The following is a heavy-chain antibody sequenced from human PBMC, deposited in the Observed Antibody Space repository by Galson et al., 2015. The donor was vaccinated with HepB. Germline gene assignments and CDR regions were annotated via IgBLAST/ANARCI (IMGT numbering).Heavy chain of an antibody. D-gene: IGHD3-10*01. Sequence: SLRLSCAASGFTFSSYSMNWVRQAPGKGLEWVSSISSSSSYIYYADSVKGRFTISRDNAKNSLYLQMNSLRAEDTAVYYCARGRVQGVIKSYYMDVWGKGSTVTVSS. CDR2: ISSSSSYI. CDR1: GFTFSSYS. CDR3: ARGRVQGVIKSYYMDV. J-gene: IGHJ6*03. V-gene: IGHV3-21*01.